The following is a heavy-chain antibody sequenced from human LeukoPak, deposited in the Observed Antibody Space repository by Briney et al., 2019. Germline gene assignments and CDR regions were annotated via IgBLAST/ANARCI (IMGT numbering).Heavy chain of an antibody. D-gene: IGHD3-16*01. V-gene: IGHV3-30-3*01. CDR1: GFTFSNFA. J-gene: IGHJ6*02. CDR2: ISYDGGNE. CDR3: ARVRGGRSWYYYGMDV. Sequence: GGSLRLSCAASGFTFSNFAMHWVRQAPGKGLEWVAVISYDGGNEYYADSVKGQFTISRDNSKDRLYLQMNSLRPEGTAMYYCARVRGGRSWYYYGMDVWGRGTTVTVSS.